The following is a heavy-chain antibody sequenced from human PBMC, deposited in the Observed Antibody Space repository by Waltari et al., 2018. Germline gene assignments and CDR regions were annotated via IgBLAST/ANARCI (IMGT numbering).Heavy chain of an antibody. D-gene: IGHD3-10*01. CDR2: TYYRSKWYN. CDR3: ARGFPGSFDY. Sequence: IRQSPSRGLEWLGRTYYRSKWYNDYAVSVKSRITINPDTSKNQFSLQLNSVTPEDTAVYYCARGFPGSFDYWGQGTLVTVSS. V-gene: IGHV6-1*01. J-gene: IGHJ4*02.